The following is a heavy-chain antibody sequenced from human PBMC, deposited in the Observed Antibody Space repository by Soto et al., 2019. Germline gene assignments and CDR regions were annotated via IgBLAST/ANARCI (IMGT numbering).Heavy chain of an antibody. CDR3: AKETRDTAMVWPGAFDI. V-gene: IGHV3-23*01. Sequence: EVQLLESGGGLVQPGGSLRLSCAASGFTFSSYAMSWVRQAPGKGLEWVSAISGSGGSTYYADSVKGRFTISSDNSKNTLYLQMNSLRAEDTAVYYCAKETRDTAMVWPGAFDIWGQGTMVTVSS. CDR1: GFTFSSYA. J-gene: IGHJ3*02. CDR2: ISGSGGST. D-gene: IGHD5-18*01.